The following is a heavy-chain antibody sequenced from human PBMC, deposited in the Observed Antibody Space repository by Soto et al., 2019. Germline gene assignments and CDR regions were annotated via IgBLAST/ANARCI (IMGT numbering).Heavy chain of an antibody. CDR2: IYSGGST. V-gene: IGHV3-66*01. D-gene: IGHD3-10*01. CDR3: ASLWFGELFVPNLDXFDY. J-gene: IGHJ4*02. Sequence: GGSLRLSCAASGFTVSSNYMSWVRQAPGKGLEWVSVIYSGGSTYYADSVKGRFTISRDNSKNTLYLQMNSLRAEDTAVYYCASLWFGELFVPNLDXFDYWGQGTLVTVSS. CDR1: GFTVSSNY.